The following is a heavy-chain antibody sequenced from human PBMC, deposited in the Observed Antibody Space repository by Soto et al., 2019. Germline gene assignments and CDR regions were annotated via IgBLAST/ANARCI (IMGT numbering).Heavy chain of an antibody. J-gene: IGHJ4*02. V-gene: IGHV3-23*01. CDR1: GFTFNNYA. CDR2: ISGTGGST. Sequence: EVQVLDSGGGLVQPGGSLRLSCAASGFTFNNYAMNWVRQAPGKGLEWVATISGTGGSTYYADSVKGRFTISRDNSKNTLYLKMNSLRVEDAAVYYCAIDRLGGNFDCWGQGTQVTVSS. CDR3: AIDRLGGNFDC.